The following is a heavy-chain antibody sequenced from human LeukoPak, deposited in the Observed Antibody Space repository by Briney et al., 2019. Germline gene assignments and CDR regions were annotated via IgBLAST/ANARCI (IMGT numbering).Heavy chain of an antibody. CDR3: AREQVVVGRGYYGMDV. CDR1: GFTVSSNY. Sequence: GGSLRLSCAASGFTVSSNYVNWVRQAPGKGLEWVSVMYSGGSTFYGDSVKGRFTISRDNSMNTLYLQMNSLRVDDTAVYYCAREQVVVGRGYYGMDVWGQGTTVTVS. D-gene: IGHD2-2*01. CDR2: MYSGGST. J-gene: IGHJ6*02. V-gene: IGHV3-66*01.